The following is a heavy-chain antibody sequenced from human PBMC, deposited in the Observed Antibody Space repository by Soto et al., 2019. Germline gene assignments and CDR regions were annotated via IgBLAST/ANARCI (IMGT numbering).Heavy chain of an antibody. J-gene: IGHJ6*02. CDR3: ARDRGLSTMVRGVIREYYYYGMDV. D-gene: IGHD3-10*01. Sequence: PSETLSLTCTVSGGSISSYYWSWIRQPAGKGLEWIGRIYTSGSTNYNPSLKSRVTMSVATSKNQFSLKLSSVTAADTAVYYCARDRGLSTMVRGVIREYYYYGMDVWGQGTTVTVSS. CDR2: IYTSGST. V-gene: IGHV4-4*07. CDR1: GGSISSYY.